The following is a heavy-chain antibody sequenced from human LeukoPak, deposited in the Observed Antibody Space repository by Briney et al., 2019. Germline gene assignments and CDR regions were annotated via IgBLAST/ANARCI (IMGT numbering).Heavy chain of an antibody. CDR1: GFTFSNYA. Sequence: SGGSLRLSCAASGFTFSNYAMHWVRQAPGKGLEWVSLISSGGTYEYYADSVKGRFTISRDNSKNTLYLQLNSLRAEDTAVYYCAALWFGELVFDYWGQGTLVTVSS. CDR3: AALWFGELVFDY. CDR2: ISSGGTYE. V-gene: IGHV3-30*01. D-gene: IGHD3-10*01. J-gene: IGHJ4*02.